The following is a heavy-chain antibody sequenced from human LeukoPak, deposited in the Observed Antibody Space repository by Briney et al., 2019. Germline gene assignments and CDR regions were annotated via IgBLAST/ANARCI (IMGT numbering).Heavy chain of an antibody. J-gene: IGHJ5*02. D-gene: IGHD6-19*01. CDR2: IYYSGST. CDR1: GGSISSYY. V-gene: IGHV4-59*01. CDR3: AREVAGSGLSYNWFDP. Sequence: SETLSLTCTVSGGSISSYYWSWIRQPPGKGLEWIGYIYYSGSTNYNPSLKSRVTISVDTSKNQSSLKLSSVTAADTAVYYCAREVAGSGLSYNWFDPWGQGTLVTVSS.